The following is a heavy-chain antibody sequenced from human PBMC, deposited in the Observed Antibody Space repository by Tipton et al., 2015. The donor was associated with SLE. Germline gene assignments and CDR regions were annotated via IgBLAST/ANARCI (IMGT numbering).Heavy chain of an antibody. CDR2: IYHLGST. CDR3: ARVPQKWSGSSSHFDC. J-gene: IGHJ4*02. CDR1: GGSISSFY. Sequence: TLSLTCSVSGGSISSFYWSWIRQTPGKRLEWIGYIYHLGSTEYNPSLESRVTILVDTSKNQFSLKLSSVTAADTAVYYCARVPQKWSGSSSHFDCWGQGTLVTVSS. D-gene: IGHD6-6*01. V-gene: IGHV4-59*12.